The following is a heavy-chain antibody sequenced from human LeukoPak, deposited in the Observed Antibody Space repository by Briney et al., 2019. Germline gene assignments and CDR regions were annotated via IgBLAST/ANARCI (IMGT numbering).Heavy chain of an antibody. CDR2: IIPIFGTA. CDR1: GGTFTSYG. CDR3: ARESVAAAGIFFDY. J-gene: IGHJ4*02. V-gene: IGHV1-69*13. D-gene: IGHD6-13*01. Sequence: GASVKVSCKDSGGTFTSYGFSWVRQAPGQGLEWMGGIIPIFGTANYAQKFQGRVTITADESTSTAYMDLSSLRSEDTAVYYCARESVAAAGIFFDYWGQGTLVTVSS.